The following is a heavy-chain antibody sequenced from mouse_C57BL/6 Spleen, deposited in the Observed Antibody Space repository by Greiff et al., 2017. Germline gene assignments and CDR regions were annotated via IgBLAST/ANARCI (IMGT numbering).Heavy chain of an antibody. CDR1: GYTFTSYW. CDR3: ARGHGGGYYAMDY. Sequence: QVQLQQPGAELVKPGASVKLSCKASGYTFTSYWMHWVKQRPGQGLEWIGMIHPNSGSTNYNEKFKSKATLTVDKSSSTAYMQLSSLTSEDSAVYYCARGHGGGYYAMDYWGQGTSVTVSS. D-gene: IGHD3-1*01. V-gene: IGHV1-64*01. J-gene: IGHJ4*01. CDR2: IHPNSGST.